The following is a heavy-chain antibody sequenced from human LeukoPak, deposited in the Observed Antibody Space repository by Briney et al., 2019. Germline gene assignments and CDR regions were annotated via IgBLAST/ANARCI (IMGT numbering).Heavy chain of an antibody. CDR2: INPNSGGT. J-gene: IGHJ4*02. Sequence: ASVKVSCTASGGTFSSYAISWVRQAPGQGLEWMGWINPNSGGTNYAQKVQGRVTMTRDTSISTAYMELSRLRSDDTAVYYCARDSGQWLVHWGQGTLVTVSS. D-gene: IGHD6-19*01. V-gene: IGHV1-2*02. CDR1: GGTFSSYA. CDR3: ARDSGQWLVH.